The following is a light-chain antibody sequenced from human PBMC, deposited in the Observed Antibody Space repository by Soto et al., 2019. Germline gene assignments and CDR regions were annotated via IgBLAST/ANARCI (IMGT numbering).Light chain of an antibody. CDR1: QSISSY. V-gene: IGKV1-39*01. J-gene: IGKJ1*01. CDR2: AAS. CDR3: QQSYSMWT. Sequence: DIQMTQSPSSLSASVGDRVTITCRASQSISSYLNWYQQKPGKAPKLLISAASSLQSGVPPRFSGSGSGTDFTLTISSLQPEDFATYYCQQSYSMWTFGQGTTVEVK.